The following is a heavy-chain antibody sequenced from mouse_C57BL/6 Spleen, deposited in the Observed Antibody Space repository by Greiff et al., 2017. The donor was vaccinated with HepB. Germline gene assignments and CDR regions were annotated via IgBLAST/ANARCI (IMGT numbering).Heavy chain of an antibody. J-gene: IGHJ2*01. CDR1: GFSLTSYG. CDR2: IWRGGST. V-gene: IGHV2-5*01. CDR3: AKWDGYSNYFDY. Sequence: VQLQQSGPGLVQPSQSLSITCTVSGFSLTSYGVHWVRQSPGKGLEWLGVIWRGGSTDYTAAFMSRLSITKDNSKSQVFFEMNSLQADDTAIYYSAKWDGYSNYFDYWGQGTTLTVSS. D-gene: IGHD2-3*01.